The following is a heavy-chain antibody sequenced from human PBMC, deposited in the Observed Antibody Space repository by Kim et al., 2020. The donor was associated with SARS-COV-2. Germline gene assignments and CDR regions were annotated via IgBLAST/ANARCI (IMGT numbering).Heavy chain of an antibody. V-gene: IGHV1-3*01. CDR1: GYTFTSYA. J-gene: IGHJ4*02. CDR2: RNAGKGNK. D-gene: IGHD3-9*01. CDR3: VRDNYDMSGGVFEY. Sequence: ASVKVSCKASGYTFTSYAMHWVRQAPGQGLEGMGWRNAGKGNKKNPKKFRGRVTITRDKSGRKPSRELSGLGSEDRAGCDCVRDNYDMSGGVFEYWGRG.